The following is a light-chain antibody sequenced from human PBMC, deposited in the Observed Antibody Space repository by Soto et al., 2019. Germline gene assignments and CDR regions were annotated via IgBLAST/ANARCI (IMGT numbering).Light chain of an antibody. V-gene: IGLV1-44*01. Sequence: QSVLAQPPSASGTPGQRATISCCGSNSNIGSDIVNCYQLLPGAAPEVLINTTNQRPSGVPERFSGSKSGTSASLAISGLQSEDEANSSCATWDGGLSGPVVFGTGTKATVL. CDR1: NSNIGSDI. CDR2: TTN. CDR3: ATWDGGLSGPVV. J-gene: IGLJ1*01.